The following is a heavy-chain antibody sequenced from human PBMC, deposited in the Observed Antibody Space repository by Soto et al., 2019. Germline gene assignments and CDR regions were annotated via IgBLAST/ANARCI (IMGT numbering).Heavy chain of an antibody. CDR1: GGTFSSYA. V-gene: IGHV1-69*13. D-gene: IGHD6-19*01. J-gene: IGHJ5*02. Sequence: ASVKVSCKASGGTFSSYAISWVRQATGQGLEWMGGIIPIFGTANYAQKFQGRVTITADESTSTAYMELSSLRSEDTAVYYCARVVVGSGWYRGFDPWGQGTRVTVS. CDR3: ARVVVGSGWYRGFDP. CDR2: IIPIFGTA.